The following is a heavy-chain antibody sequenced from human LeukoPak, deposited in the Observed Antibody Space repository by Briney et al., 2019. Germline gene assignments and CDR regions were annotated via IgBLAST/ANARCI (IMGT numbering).Heavy chain of an antibody. V-gene: IGHV3-23*01. CDR1: GFTFSSYA. J-gene: IGHJ4*02. D-gene: IGHD2-21*02. CDR3: AKDRRYCGGDCYPDYFDY. CDR2: ISGSGGST. Sequence: GGSLRLYCAASGFTFSSYAMSWVRQAPGKGLEWVSAISGSGGSTYYADSVKGRFTISRDNSKNTLYLQMNSLRAEDTAVYYCAKDRRYCGGDCYPDYFDYWGQGTLVTVSS.